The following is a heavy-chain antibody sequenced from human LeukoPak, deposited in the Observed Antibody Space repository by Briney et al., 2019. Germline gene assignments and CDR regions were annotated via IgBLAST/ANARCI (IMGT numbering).Heavy chain of an antibody. CDR2: ISDNGDSI. V-gene: IGHV3-23*01. CDR3: AKRLRDGYNSPIDY. D-gene: IGHD5-24*01. CDR1: GFTITTYA. Sequence: GGSLRLSCVASGFTITTYAMNWVRQAPGKGLEWVSGISDNGDSIYYADSVKDRFTISRDIPRNTLYLQMNSLRDDDTAVYYCAKRLRDGYNSPIDYWGQGILVTVSS. J-gene: IGHJ4*02.